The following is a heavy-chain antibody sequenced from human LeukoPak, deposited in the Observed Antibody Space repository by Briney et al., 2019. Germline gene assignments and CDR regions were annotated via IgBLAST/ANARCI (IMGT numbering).Heavy chain of an antibody. J-gene: IGHJ5*02. CDR2: IVVGSGTT. CDR3: AADVIPGPKGFDP. Sequence: VASVTVSCKTSGITLSSFAVQWVRQARGQRLEWLGWIVVGSGTTKYAQKFQERVTITRDMSTSTAFMELRSPRLDDTAVYYCAADVIPGPKGFDPWGQGTLVTVSS. CDR1: GITLSSFA. D-gene: IGHD2-21*01. V-gene: IGHV1-58*01.